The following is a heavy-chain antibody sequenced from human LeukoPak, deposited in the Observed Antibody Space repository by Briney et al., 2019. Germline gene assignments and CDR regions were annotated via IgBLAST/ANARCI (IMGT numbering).Heavy chain of an antibody. V-gene: IGHV3-53*01. CDR1: GFTVSSNY. CDR3: ARGDYGSGIHHY. Sequence: GGSLRLSCAASGFTVSSNYMSWVRQAPGKGLEWVSVIYSGGSTYYADSVKGRFTISRDNSKNTPYLQMNSLRAEDTAVYYCARGDYGSGIHHYWGQGTLVTVSS. CDR2: IYSGGST. D-gene: IGHD3-10*01. J-gene: IGHJ4*02.